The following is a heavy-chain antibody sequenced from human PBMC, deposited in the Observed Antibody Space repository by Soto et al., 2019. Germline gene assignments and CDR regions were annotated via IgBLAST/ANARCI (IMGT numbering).Heavy chain of an antibody. Sequence: GGSLRLSCAASGFTFSSYGMHWVRQAPGKGLEWVAVIWYDGSNKYYADSVKGRFTISRDNSKNTLYLQMNSLRAEDTAVYYCARGFHVLRYYYYGMDVWGQGTTVTVSS. D-gene: IGHD2-21*01. V-gene: IGHV3-33*01. CDR1: GFTFSSYG. J-gene: IGHJ6*02. CDR3: ARGFHVLRYYYYGMDV. CDR2: IWYDGSNK.